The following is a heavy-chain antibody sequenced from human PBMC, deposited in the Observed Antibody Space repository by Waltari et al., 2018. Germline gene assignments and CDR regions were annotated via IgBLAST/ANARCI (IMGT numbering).Heavy chain of an antibody. CDR1: GFTFSSYA. Sequence: EVQLLESGGGLVQPGGSLRLSCAASGFTFSSYAMSWVRQAPGKGLEWVSAISGSGGSTYYADSVKGRFTISRDNSKNTLYLQMNSLRAEDTAVYYCAKDSDFWSGYWGEGMDVWGQGTTVTVSS. V-gene: IGHV3-23*01. CDR3: AKDSDFWSGYWGEGMDV. J-gene: IGHJ6*02. D-gene: IGHD3-3*01. CDR2: ISGSGGST.